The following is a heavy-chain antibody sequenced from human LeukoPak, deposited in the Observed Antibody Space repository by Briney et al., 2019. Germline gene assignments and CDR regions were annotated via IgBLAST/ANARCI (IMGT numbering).Heavy chain of an antibody. CDR1: GCTFSNYW. V-gene: IGHV3-74*01. CDR3: ARGGDTSNWYPGYFDY. J-gene: IGHJ4*02. CDR2: IKSDGSST. D-gene: IGHD6-13*01. Sequence: GGSLTLSCAASGCTFSNYWMHWVRQAPGKGPVWVSRIKSDGSSTRFEDFVQGRFTISRDNGKNTVYLQMNSLRAEDTAMYYCARGGDTSNWYPGYFDYWGQGALVTVSS.